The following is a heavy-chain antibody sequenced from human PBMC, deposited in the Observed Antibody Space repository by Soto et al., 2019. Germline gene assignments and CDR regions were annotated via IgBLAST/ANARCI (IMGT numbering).Heavy chain of an antibody. J-gene: IGHJ4*02. CDR3: ARDSKRGYSGYDKLDY. Sequence: SETLSLTCTVSGGSVRSGSYYWSWIRQPPGKGLEWIGYIYYSGSTNYNPSLKSRVTISVDTSKNQFSLKLTSVTAADTAVYYCARDSKRGYSGYDKLDYWGQGTLVTVS. D-gene: IGHD5-12*01. CDR2: IYYSGST. CDR1: GGSVRSGSYY. V-gene: IGHV4-61*01.